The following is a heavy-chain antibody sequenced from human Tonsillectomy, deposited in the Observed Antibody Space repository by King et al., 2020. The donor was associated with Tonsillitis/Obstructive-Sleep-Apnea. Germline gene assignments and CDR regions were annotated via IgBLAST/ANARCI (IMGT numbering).Heavy chain of an antibody. J-gene: IGHJ6*03. CDR1: GYTFTSYG. CDR2: ISAYNGNT. V-gene: IGHV1-18*01. D-gene: IGHD3-16*02. Sequence: QLVQSGAEVKKPGASVKVSCKASGYTFTSYGISWVRQAPGQGLEWMGWISAYNGNTNYAQKLQGRVTMTTDTSTSTAYMELRSLRSDDTAVYYCARDRMITVGGVIVIPSYYYYYMDVWGKGTTVTVSS. CDR3: ARDRMITVGGVIVIPSYYYYYMDV.